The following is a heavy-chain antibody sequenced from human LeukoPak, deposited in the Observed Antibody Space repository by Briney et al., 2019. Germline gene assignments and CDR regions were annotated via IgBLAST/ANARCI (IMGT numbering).Heavy chain of an antibody. CDR1: GGSISSGGYY. V-gene: IGHV4-61*08. D-gene: IGHD6-13*01. CDR2: IYSSGHT. J-gene: IGHJ4*02. CDR3: ARHFSGAAAPLPFDY. Sequence: SETLSLTCTVSGGSISSGGYYWSWIRQPPGKGLEWIGYIYSSGHTNYNPSLKNRDTISVDTSKNQFSLNLTSVTAADTAVYYCARHFSGAAAPLPFDYWGQGTLVTVSS.